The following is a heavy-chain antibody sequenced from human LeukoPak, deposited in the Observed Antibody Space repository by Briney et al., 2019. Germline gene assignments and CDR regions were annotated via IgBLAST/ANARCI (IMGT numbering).Heavy chain of an antibody. CDR2: MNPNSGDT. V-gene: IGHV1-8*01. CDR1: DYTFVSYD. D-gene: IGHD3-22*01. J-gene: IGHJ4*02. CDR3: ATDRPYDSSGYYYSFDY. Sequence: ASVKVSCKASDYTFVSYDINWVRQAAGQGLEWMGWMNPNSGDTGYAQKFQGRVTMTRDTSIDTAYMELSSLRSEDTAVYYCATDRPYDSSGYYYSFDYWGQGTLVTVSS.